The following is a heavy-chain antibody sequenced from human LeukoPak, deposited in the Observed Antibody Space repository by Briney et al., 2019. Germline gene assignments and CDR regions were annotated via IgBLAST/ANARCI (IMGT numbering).Heavy chain of an antibody. CDR3: ARRQGQQPFDY. Sequence: PGRSLRLSCAASGFTFSSYAMHWVRQAPGKGLEWVAVISYDGSNKYYADSVKGRFTIPRDNSKNTLYLQMNSLRAEDTAVYYCARRQGQQPFDYWGQGTLVTVSS. J-gene: IGHJ4*02. CDR1: GFTFSSYA. V-gene: IGHV3-30-3*01. D-gene: IGHD6-13*01. CDR2: ISYDGSNK.